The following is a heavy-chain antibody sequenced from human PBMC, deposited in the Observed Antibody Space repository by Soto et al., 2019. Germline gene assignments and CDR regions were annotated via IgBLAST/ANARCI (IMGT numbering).Heavy chain of an antibody. D-gene: IGHD2-2*01. V-gene: IGHV1-3*01. CDR2: INAGNGNT. CDR1: GYTFTSYA. Sequence: PVKVSCKPSGYTFTSYAMHWVRQAPGQRLEWMGWINAGNGNTKYSQKFQGRVTITRDTSASTAYMELSSLRSEDTAVYYCARDGGLAYCSSTSCYQGWFDPWGQGTLVTVSS. J-gene: IGHJ5*02. CDR3: ARDGGLAYCSSTSCYQGWFDP.